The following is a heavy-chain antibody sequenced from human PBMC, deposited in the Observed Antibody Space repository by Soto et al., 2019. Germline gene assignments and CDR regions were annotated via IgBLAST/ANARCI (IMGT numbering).Heavy chain of an antibody. CDR1: GFIFNGYW. CDR3: ARDIGTVTTALDY. Sequence: EVQLVESGGGLVQPGGSLRLSCAASGFIFNGYWMHWFRQAPGKGLVWVSRINVDGSSISYVDSVKGRFTISRDNAKNTVDLQMNSLRVEDTAVYYCARDIGTVTTALDYWGQGTLVIVSS. D-gene: IGHD4-17*01. CDR2: INVDGSSI. V-gene: IGHV3-74*01. J-gene: IGHJ4*02.